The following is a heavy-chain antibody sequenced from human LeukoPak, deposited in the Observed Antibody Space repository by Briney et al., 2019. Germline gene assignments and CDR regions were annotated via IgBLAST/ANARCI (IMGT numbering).Heavy chain of an antibody. CDR1: GFTFSNYN. Sequence: GGSLRLSCAASGFTFSNYNMNWFRQAPGKGLEWVSYISDTGFSIYYADSVKGRFTISRDNAKNSLSLQMDSLRAEDTAVYYCVSALVAGTNHWGQGTLVTVSS. J-gene: IGHJ5*02. CDR2: ISDTGFSI. CDR3: VSALVAGTNH. V-gene: IGHV3-48*01. D-gene: IGHD6-19*01.